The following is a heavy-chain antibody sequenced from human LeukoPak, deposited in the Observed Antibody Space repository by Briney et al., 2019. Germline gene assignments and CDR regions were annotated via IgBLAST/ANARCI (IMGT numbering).Heavy chain of an antibody. D-gene: IGHD2-21*02. CDR2: IYYSGST. CDR1: GGSISSYY. CDR3: ARRTTYIGWRPSESPSCFDY. V-gene: IGHV4-59*08. J-gene: IGHJ4*02. Sequence: SETLSLTCTVSGGSISSYYWSWIRQPLGKGLEWIGYIYYSGSTNYNPSLKSRVTISVDTSKNQFSLKLSSVTAADTAVYYCARRTTYIGWRPSESPSCFDYWGQGTLVTVSS.